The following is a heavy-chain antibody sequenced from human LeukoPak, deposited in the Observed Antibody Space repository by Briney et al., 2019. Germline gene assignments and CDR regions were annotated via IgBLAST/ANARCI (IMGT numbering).Heavy chain of an antibody. J-gene: IGHJ5*02. V-gene: IGHV4-4*02. Sequence: SGTLSLTCAVSGGSISSSNWWSLVRQPPGKGLEWIGEIYHSGSTNYNPSLKSRVTISVDKSKNQFSLKLSSVTAADTAVYYCAVYCGGDCYSGVNNWFDPWGQGTLVTVSS. CDR1: GGSISSSNW. D-gene: IGHD2-21*02. CDR2: IYHSGST. CDR3: AVYCGGDCYSGVNNWFDP.